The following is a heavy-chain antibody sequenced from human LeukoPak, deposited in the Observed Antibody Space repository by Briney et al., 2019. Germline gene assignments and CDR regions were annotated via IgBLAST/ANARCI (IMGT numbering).Heavy chain of an antibody. CDR2: IYYRGST. J-gene: IGHJ3*02. CDR3: VRVQADGHSDI. Sequence: SETLSLTCTVSGGSISNYHWSWIRQPPGKGLGWIGYIYYRGSTKYNPSLESRVAISVDMSKNQFSLKLNSVTAADTAVYYCVRVQADGHSDIWGQGTMVTVSS. V-gene: IGHV4-59*01. D-gene: IGHD5-24*01. CDR1: GGSISNYH.